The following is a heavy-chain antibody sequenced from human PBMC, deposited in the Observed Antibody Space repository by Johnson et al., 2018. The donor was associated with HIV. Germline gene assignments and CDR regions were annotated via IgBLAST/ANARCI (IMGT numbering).Heavy chain of an antibody. V-gene: IGHV3-72*01. CDR1: GFTFSDYY. Sequence: MQLVESGGGLVKPGGSLRLSCAASGFTFSDYYMSWIRQAPGKGLEWVGRTRNKANSYTTEYAASVKGRFTISRDDSKNSLYLQMNSLKTEDTAVYYCAIGTFWGPGTMITVSS. CDR3: AIGTF. J-gene: IGHJ3*01. CDR2: TRNKANSYTT.